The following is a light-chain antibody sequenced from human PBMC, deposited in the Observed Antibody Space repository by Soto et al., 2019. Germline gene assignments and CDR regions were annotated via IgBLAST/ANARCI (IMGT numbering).Light chain of an antibody. CDR1: QSVLYSSNNKNY. CDR2: AAS. J-gene: IGKJ1*01. CDR3: QQSYSTPWT. Sequence: DIVMTQSPDSLAVSLGERATINCKSSQSVLYSSNNKNYLAWYQQKPGKAPKLLIHAASSLQSGVPSRFSGSGSGTDFTLTISSLQPEDFATYYCQQSYSTPWTFGQGTKVEIK. V-gene: IGKV4-1*01.